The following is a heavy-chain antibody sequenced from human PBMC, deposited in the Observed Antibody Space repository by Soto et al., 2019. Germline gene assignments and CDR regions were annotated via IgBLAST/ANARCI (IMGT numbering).Heavy chain of an antibody. CDR2: ISYDGSNK. CDR1: GFTFSSYA. CDR3: ARDGALAYCGGDCYSTYYYYGMDV. Sequence: SCAASGFTFSSYAMHWVRQAPGKGLEWVAVISYDGSNKYYADSVKGRFTISRDNSKNTLYLQMNSLRAEDTAVYYCARDGALAYCGGDCYSTYYYYGMDVWGQGTTVTVSS. V-gene: IGHV3-30-3*01. D-gene: IGHD2-21*02. J-gene: IGHJ6*02.